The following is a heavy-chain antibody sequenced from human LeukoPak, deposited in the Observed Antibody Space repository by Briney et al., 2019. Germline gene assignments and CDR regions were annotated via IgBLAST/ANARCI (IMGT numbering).Heavy chain of an antibody. V-gene: IGHV1-24*01. D-gene: IGHD3-10*01. CDR3: ATVMKGSYYNWFDP. Sequence: ASVKVSCKASGYTFTSYDINWVRQAPGKGLEWMGGFDPEDGETIYAQKFQGRVTMTEDTSTDTAYMELSSLRSEDTAVYYCATVMKGSYYNWFDPWGQGTLVTVSS. J-gene: IGHJ5*02. CDR1: GYTFTSYD. CDR2: FDPEDGET.